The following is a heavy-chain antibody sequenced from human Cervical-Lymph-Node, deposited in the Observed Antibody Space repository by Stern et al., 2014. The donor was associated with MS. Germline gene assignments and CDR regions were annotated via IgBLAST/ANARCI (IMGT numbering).Heavy chain of an antibody. V-gene: IGHV3-30-3*01. CDR1: GFRFSSYS. CDR2: ISYEGGKK. D-gene: IGHD6-19*01. Sequence: QLVDSGGGVFQPVRSLRLSCAASGFRFSSYSIHCVRQAPGKRPEWVAVISYEGGKKYYADSVKGRFTISRDNSKDTLFLQMNNLRAEDTAVYYCARGRTAGAGPSPLNYWGQGTFVTVSA. CDR3: ARGRTAGAGPSPLNY. J-gene: IGHJ4*02.